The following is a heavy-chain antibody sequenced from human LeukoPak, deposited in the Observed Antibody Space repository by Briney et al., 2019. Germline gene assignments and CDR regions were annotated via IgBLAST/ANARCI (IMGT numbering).Heavy chain of an antibody. D-gene: IGHD2-21*01. CDR3: AKVMWSDYYYYGMDV. V-gene: IGHV3-23*01. J-gene: IGHJ6*02. Sequence: GGSLRLSCAASGFTFSSYAMSWVRQALGKGLEWVSAISGSGGSTYYADSVKGRFTISRDNSKNTLYLQMNSLRAEDTAVYYCAKVMWSDYYYYGMDVWGQGTTVTVSS. CDR1: GFTFSSYA. CDR2: ISGSGGST.